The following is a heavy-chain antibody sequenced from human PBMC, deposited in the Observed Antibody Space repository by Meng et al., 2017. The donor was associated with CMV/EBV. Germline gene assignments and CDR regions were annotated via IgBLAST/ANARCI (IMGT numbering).Heavy chain of an antibody. CDR3: ARDQYSSSSHYYYYGMDV. J-gene: IGHJ6*02. D-gene: IGHD6-6*01. V-gene: IGHV3-21*01. CDR1: EFTFSSYS. Sequence: GESLKISCAASEFTFSSYSMNWVRQAPGKGLEWVSSISSSSSYIYYADSVKGRFTISRDNAKNSLYLQMNSLRAEDTAVYYCARDQYSSSSHYYYYGMDVWGQGTTVTVSS. CDR2: ISSSSSYI.